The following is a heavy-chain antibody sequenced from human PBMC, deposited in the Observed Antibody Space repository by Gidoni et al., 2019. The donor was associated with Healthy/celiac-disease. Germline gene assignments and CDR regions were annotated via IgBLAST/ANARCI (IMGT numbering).Heavy chain of an antibody. CDR2: INSDGSST. CDR1: GFTFSSYW. V-gene: IGHV3-74*01. CDR3: ARDPKRRYFDY. Sequence: EVQLVESGGGSVQPGGSLRLFCAASGFTFSSYWMHWVRQARGKGLVWVSRINSDGSSTSYADSVKGRFTISRDNAKNTLYLQMNSLRAEDTAVYYCARDPKRRYFDYWGQGTLVTVSS. J-gene: IGHJ4*02.